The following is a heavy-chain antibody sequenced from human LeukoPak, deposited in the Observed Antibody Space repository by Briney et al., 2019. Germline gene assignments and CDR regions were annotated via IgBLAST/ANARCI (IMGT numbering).Heavy chain of an antibody. CDR3: ARLNLVAGIDAFDI. D-gene: IGHD6-19*01. V-gene: IGHV4-59*01. Sequence: SETLSLTCTVSGGSISSYYWSWIRQPPGKGLEWIGYIYYSGSTNYNPSLKSRVTISVDTSKNQFSLKLSSVTAADTAVYYCARLNLVAGIDAFDIWGQGTMVTVSS. CDR2: IYYSGST. J-gene: IGHJ3*02. CDR1: GGSISSYY.